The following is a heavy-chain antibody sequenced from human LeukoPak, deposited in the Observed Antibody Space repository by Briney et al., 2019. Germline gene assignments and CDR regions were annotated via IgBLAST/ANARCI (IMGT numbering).Heavy chain of an antibody. V-gene: IGHV1-8*01. J-gene: IGHJ5*02. CDR1: GYTFTSYD. CDR2: MNPNSGNT. CDR3: ARDYYDSSGYNWIDP. Sequence: ASVKVSCKASGYTFTSYDINWVRQATGQGLEWMGWMNPNSGNTGYAQKFQGRVTMTRNTSISTAYMELSSLRSEDTAVYYCARDYYDSSGYNWIDPWGQGALVTVSS. D-gene: IGHD3-22*01.